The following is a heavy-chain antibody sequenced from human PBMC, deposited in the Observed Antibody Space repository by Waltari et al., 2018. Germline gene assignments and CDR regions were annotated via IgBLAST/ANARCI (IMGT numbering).Heavy chain of an antibody. CDR2: IYYSGST. Sequence: QLQLQESGPGLVKPSETLSLTCTVSGGSISSSSYYWGWIRQPPGKGLEWIGSIYYSGSTYYNPALKSRVTISVDTSKNQFSLKLSSVTAADTAVYYCARDGGTTWLQSDAFDIWGQGTMVTVSS. V-gene: IGHV4-39*07. J-gene: IGHJ3*02. D-gene: IGHD4-4*01. CDR3: ARDGGTTWLQSDAFDI. CDR1: GGSISSSSYY.